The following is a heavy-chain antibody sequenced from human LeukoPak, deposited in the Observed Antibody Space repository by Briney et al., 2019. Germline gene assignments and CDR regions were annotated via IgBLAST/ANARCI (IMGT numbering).Heavy chain of an antibody. CDR2: MNPNSGNT. CDR1: GYTFTSYD. J-gene: IGHJ4*02. D-gene: IGHD2-2*01. Sequence: GASVKVSCKASGYTFTSYDINWVRQATGKGVEWMGWMNPNSGNTGYAQKFQGRVTITRHTSISTAYMDLSSLRSEDTAVYYCAREAKDSGTDYWGQGTLVTVSS. CDR3: AREAKDSGTDY. V-gene: IGHV1-8*03.